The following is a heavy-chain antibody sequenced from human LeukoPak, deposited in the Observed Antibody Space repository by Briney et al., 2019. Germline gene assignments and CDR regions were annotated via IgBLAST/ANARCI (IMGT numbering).Heavy chain of an antibody. CDR2: ISSSGSTI. J-gene: IGHJ4*02. CDR1: GFTFSSYA. D-gene: IGHD4-17*01. V-gene: IGHV3-11*01. Sequence: GGSLRLSCAASGFTFSSYAMSWVRQAPGKGLEWVSYISSSGSTIYYADSVKGRFTISRDNAKNSLYLQMNSLRAEDTAVYYCAREGSTTVTTTFDYWGQGTLVTVSS. CDR3: AREGSTTVTTTFDY.